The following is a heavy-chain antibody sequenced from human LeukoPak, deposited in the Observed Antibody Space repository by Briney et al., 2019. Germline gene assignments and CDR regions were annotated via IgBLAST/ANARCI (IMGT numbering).Heavy chain of an antibody. V-gene: IGHV1-2*02. CDR1: GYKFNPYY. J-gene: IGHJ4*02. D-gene: IGHD3-3*01. CDR3: ARGEWLVLGDH. CDR2: INPNSGGT. Sequence: GAPVKVSCRASGYKFNPYYMDWGGQAPGQGLEWMGWINPNSGGTNYAQKFQGRVTLTRDTSINTVYMEVNRLTSDDTVVYYCARGEWLVLGDHWGQGTPVTVSS.